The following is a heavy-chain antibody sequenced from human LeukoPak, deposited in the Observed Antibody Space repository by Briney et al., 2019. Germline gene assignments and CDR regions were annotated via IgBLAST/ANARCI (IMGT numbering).Heavy chain of an antibody. CDR2: INQDGNGK. V-gene: IGHV3-7*01. Sequence: GGSLRLSCAASGFTFNNYWMHWVRQAPGKGLEWVANINQDGNGKNFVDSVKGRFTISRDNAKNSLYLQMNSLRAEDTAVYYCARGLRGGEHYFDYWGQGTLVTVSS. J-gene: IGHJ4*02. CDR1: GFTFNNYW. CDR3: ARGLRGGEHYFDY. D-gene: IGHD3-16*01.